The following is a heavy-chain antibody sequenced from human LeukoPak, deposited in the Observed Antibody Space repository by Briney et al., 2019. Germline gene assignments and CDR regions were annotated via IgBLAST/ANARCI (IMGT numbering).Heavy chain of an antibody. V-gene: IGHV4-38-2*02. D-gene: IGHD6-13*01. CDR3: ARSGAAAGRDYYYYYYMDV. CDR1: GYSISSGYY. J-gene: IGHJ6*03. CDR2: IYHSGST. Sequence: SETLSLTCTVSGYSISSGYYWGWIRQPPGKGLEWIGSIYHSGSTYYNPSLKSRVTVSVDTSKNQFSLKLSSVTAADTAVYYCARSGAAAGRDYYYYYYMDVWGKGTTVTVSS.